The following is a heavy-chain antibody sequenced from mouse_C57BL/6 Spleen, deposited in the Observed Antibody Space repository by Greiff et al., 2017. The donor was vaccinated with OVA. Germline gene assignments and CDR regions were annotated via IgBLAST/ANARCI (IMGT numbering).Heavy chain of an antibody. CDR1: GFTIKNTY. CDR3: ARGNWDVDY. J-gene: IGHJ2*01. D-gene: IGHD4-1*01. Sequence: EVQLQQSVAELVRPGASVKLSCTASGFTIKNTYMHWVKQRPEQGLEWIGRIDPANGNTKYAPKFQGKATITADTSSNTAYLQLSSLTSEDTAIYYCARGNWDVDYWGKGTTLTVAS. V-gene: IGHV14-3*01. CDR2: IDPANGNT.